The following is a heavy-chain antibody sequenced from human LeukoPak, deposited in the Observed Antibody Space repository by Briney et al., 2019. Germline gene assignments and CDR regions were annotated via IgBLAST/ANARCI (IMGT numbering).Heavy chain of an antibody. CDR1: EFTFSNYW. CDR2: IKEDGGEI. J-gene: IGHJ4*02. D-gene: IGHD1-26*01. Sequence: GGSLRLSCVASEFTFSNYWMAWVRQAPGKGPEWVANIKEDGGEINYVDSVKGRFTISRDNARNSLYLQMNSLRAEDTAVYYCAKDRIVGAEGYAAQEEDYWGQGTLVTVSS. CDR3: AKDRIVGAEGYAAQEEDY. V-gene: IGHV3-7*03.